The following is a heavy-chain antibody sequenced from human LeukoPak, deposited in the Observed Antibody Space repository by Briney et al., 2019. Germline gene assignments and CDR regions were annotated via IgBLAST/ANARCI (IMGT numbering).Heavy chain of an antibody. CDR2: IRSSSGTI. J-gene: IGHJ6*02. V-gene: IGHV3-48*02. Sequence: PGGSLRLSCAASGFTLSSYSMHWVRQAPGKGLEWVSYIRSSSGTIYYADSVKGRFTISRDNATNSLYLQMTSLRDEDTAVYYCATDRVDSSGYYYYYYGMDVWGHGTTVTV. CDR1: GFTLSSYS. CDR3: ATDRVDSSGYYYYYYGMDV. D-gene: IGHD3-22*01.